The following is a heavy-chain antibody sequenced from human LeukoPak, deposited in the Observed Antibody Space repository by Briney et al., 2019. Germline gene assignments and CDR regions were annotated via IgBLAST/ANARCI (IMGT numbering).Heavy chain of an antibody. J-gene: IGHJ5*02. V-gene: IGHV3-23*01. CDR3: AKHYGDLPYHWFDP. Sequence: PGGSLRLSCAASGFTFNTYVMSWVRQAPGKGLEWVSTISSSGGTTYYADSVKGRFTISRDNSKNTLYQQMSSLRAKDTAVYYCAKHYGDLPYHWFDPWGQGTLVTVSS. CDR2: ISSSGGTT. D-gene: IGHD4-17*01. CDR1: GFTFNTYV.